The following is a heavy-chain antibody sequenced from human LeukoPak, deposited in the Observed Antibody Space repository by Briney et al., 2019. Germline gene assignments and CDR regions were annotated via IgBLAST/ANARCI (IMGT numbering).Heavy chain of an antibody. CDR2: IYYSGST. J-gene: IGHJ6*03. Sequence: SETLSLTCTVSGGSISSGDYYWSWIRQPPGKGLEWIGYIYYSGSTYYNPSLKSRVTMSVDTSQNQFSLKLSSVTAADTAVYYCAREALIEGFYYYMDVWGKGTTVTVSS. D-gene: IGHD3-22*01. CDR3: AREALIEGFYYYMDV. V-gene: IGHV4-30-4*01. CDR1: GGSISSGDYY.